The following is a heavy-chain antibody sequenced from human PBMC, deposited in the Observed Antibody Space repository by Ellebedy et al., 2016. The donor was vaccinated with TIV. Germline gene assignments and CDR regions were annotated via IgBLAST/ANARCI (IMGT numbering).Heavy chain of an antibody. V-gene: IGHV3-23*01. Sequence: GESLKISXAASGFPFSSYAMSWVRQPPGKGLEWVSSISDSGGNTYYADSVRGRFTFSRDNSKNTLYLQMNSLRAEDTAVYYCAKGWLGAGAGTGFDYWGRGTLVTVSS. J-gene: IGHJ4*02. CDR3: AKGWLGAGAGTGFDY. D-gene: IGHD6-13*01. CDR2: ISDSGGNT. CDR1: GFPFSSYA.